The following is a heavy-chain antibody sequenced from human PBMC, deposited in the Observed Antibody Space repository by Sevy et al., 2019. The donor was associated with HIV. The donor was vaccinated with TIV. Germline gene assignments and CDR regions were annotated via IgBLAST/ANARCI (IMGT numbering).Heavy chain of an antibody. CDR2: INGAGSTT. D-gene: IGHD3-10*01. Sequence: GGSLRLSCAASGFTFSYYWMHWVRQAPGKGLVWVSHINGAGSTTNYADSAKGRFTISRDNTKNTLYLQMNSLRAEDTAVYYCARGIGGLRLVNDWGQGTLVTVSS. J-gene: IGHJ4*02. CDR3: ARGIGGLRLVND. CDR1: GFTFSYYW. V-gene: IGHV3-74*01.